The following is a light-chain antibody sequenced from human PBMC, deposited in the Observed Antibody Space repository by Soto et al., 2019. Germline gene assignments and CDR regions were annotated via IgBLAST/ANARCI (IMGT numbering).Light chain of an antibody. CDR3: QQINSYPLT. V-gene: IGKV1-9*01. CDR1: QSISSS. J-gene: IGKJ4*01. Sequence: DIQMTQSPFSLSASVADRVTITCRTSQSISSSLAWYQQKPGKAPKVLIYGVSTLQSGVPSRFSGSGSGTDFTLTISSLQPEDFATYYCQQINSYPLTFGQGTKVDIK. CDR2: GVS.